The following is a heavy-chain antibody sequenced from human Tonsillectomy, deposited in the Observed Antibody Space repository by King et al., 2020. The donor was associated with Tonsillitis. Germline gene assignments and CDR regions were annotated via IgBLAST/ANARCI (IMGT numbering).Heavy chain of an antibody. D-gene: IGHD2-21*01. J-gene: IGHJ4*02. CDR3: AHRRIYSGLDD. V-gene: IGHV2-5*01. CDR2: IYWNDVV. Sequence: TLKESGPTLVKPTQTLTLTCTFSGFSLTTSGVSVAWIRQPPRKALEWLADIYWNDVVNYSPSLKSRVTITKNTSKNQVVLTMTNMDPVDTATYFCAHRRIYSGLDDWGQGSLVTVSS. CDR1: GFSLTTSGVS.